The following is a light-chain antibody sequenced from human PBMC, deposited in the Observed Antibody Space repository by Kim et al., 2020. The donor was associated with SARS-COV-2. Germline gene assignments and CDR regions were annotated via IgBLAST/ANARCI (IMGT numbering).Light chain of an antibody. CDR2: EVS. J-gene: IGLJ1*01. CDR3: SSYAGSNNYV. Sequence: GHSVPTSGTGRSSAVGGKVYFSWYQQHPGEAPKLMIYEVSKRPSGVPDRFSGSKSGNTASLTVSGHQAEDEADYYCSSYAGSNNYVFGTGTKVTVL. CDR1: SSAVGGKVY. V-gene: IGLV2-8*01.